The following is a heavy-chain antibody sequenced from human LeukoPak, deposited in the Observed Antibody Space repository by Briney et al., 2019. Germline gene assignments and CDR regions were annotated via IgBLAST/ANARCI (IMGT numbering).Heavy chain of an antibody. V-gene: IGHV4-59*01. CDR1: RGSISSYY. J-gene: IGHJ5*01. D-gene: IGHD6-13*01. CDR2: IYSSGST. CDR3: ARDQGREYSSSWYDF. Sequence: PSGTLSLTCTVSRGSISSYYWSWIRQPPGKGLEWIGYIYSSGSTNYNPSLKSRVTMSVDTSKNQFSLKLISVTAADTALYYCARDQGREYSSSWYDFWGQVTLVTVSS.